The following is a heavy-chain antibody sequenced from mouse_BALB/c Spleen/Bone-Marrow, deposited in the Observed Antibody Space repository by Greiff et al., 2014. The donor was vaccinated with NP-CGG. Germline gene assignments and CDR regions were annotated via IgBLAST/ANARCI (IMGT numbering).Heavy chain of an antibody. CDR2: ISYSGST. CDR3: ARILLRSYAMDY. D-gene: IGHD1-1*01. CDR1: GDSITSGY. Sequence: DVQLVESGPSLVKPSQTLSLTCSVTGDSITSGYWNWIRKFPGNKLEYMGYISYSGSTYYNPSLKSRISITRDTSKNQYYLRLNSVTTEDTATYYCARILLRSYAMDYWGQGTSVTVSS. V-gene: IGHV3-8*02. J-gene: IGHJ4*01.